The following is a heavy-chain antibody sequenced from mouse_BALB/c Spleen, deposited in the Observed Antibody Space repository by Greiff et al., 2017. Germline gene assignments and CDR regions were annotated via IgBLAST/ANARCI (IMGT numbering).Heavy chain of an antibody. CDR1: GFTFSDYY. J-gene: IGHJ3*01. V-gene: IGHV5-4*02. D-gene: IGHD2-14*01. CDR2: ISDGGSYT. CDR3: ARDDYRYDGWFAY. Sequence: DVKLVESGGGLVKPGGSLKLSCAASGFTFSDYYMYWVRQTPEKRLEWVATISDGGSYTYYPDSVKGRFTISRDNAKNNLYLQMSSLKSEDTAMYYCARDDYRYDGWFAYWGEGTLVTVSA.